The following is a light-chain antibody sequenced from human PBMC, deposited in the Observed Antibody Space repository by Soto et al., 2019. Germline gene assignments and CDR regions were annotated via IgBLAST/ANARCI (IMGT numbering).Light chain of an antibody. V-gene: IGLV2-8*01. CDR2: EVS. Sequence: QSALTQPPSASGSPGQSVTISCTGTSSDVGGYNYVSWYQQHPGKAPKLMIYEVSKRPSGVPDRFSGSKSGNTASLTVSGLQADDEADYYCSSYAFSNNCVVFCGGTKLTVL. CDR3: SSYAFSNNCVV. J-gene: IGLJ2*01. CDR1: SSDVGGYNY.